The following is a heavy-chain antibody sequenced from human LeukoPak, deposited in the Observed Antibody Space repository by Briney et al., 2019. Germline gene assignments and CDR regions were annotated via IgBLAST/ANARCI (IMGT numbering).Heavy chain of an antibody. J-gene: IGHJ4*02. V-gene: IGHV4-30-4*01. CDR2: IYYSGNT. CDR1: GGSISSGDYY. D-gene: IGHD3-22*01. Sequence: SETLSATRAVSGGSISSGDYYWSWIRQPPGKGLEWIGYIYYSGNTYYNPSLKSRVTISIDTSKNQFSLRLTSVTAADTAVYFCARYYYDSSGYPSFDYWGKRPLATVSS. CDR3: ARYYYDSSGYPSFDY.